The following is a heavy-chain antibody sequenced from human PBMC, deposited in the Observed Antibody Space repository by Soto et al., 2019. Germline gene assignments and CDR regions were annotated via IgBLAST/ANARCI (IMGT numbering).Heavy chain of an antibody. CDR2: ITGSGKYI. J-gene: IGHJ6*02. CDR1: GFTFRSYT. D-gene: IGHD3-16*01. CDR3: VRDNTVLTVFGANSYYAMDV. Sequence: GGSLRLSCVASGFTFRSYTMHWVRQAPGKELEWVSSITGSGKYIYYTASVKGRFTISRDNARNSLFLQMNSLRAEDTAVYHCVRDNTVLTVFGANSYYAMDVWGQGTTVTVSS. V-gene: IGHV3-21*01.